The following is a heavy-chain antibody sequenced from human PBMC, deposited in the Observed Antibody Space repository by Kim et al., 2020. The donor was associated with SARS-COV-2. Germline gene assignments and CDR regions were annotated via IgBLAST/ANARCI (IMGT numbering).Heavy chain of an antibody. V-gene: IGHV3-21*01. J-gene: IGHJ4*02. Sequence: GGSLRLSCAASGFTFSSYSMNWVRQAPGKGLEWVSSISSSSSYIYYADSVKGRFTISRDNAKNSLYLQMNSLRAEDTAVYYCARDPGYSSRLIDYWGQGTLVTVSS. CDR3: ARDPGYSSRLIDY. CDR1: GFTFSSYS. CDR2: ISSSSSYI. D-gene: IGHD6-13*01.